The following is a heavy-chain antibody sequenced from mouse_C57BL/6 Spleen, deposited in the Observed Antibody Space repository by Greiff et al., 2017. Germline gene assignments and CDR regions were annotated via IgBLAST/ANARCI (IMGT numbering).Heavy chain of an antibody. CDR2: IDPSDSYT. J-gene: IGHJ3*01. CDR1: GYTFTSYW. CDR3: ARSGDYGSSQFAY. Sequence: QVQLKQPGAELVMPGASVKLSCKASGYTFTSYWMHWVKQRPGQGLEWIGEIDPSDSYTNYNQKFKGQSTLTVDKSSSTAYMQRSSLTSVDSAVYYCARSGDYGSSQFAYWGQGTLVTVSA. D-gene: IGHD1-1*01. V-gene: IGHV1-69*01.